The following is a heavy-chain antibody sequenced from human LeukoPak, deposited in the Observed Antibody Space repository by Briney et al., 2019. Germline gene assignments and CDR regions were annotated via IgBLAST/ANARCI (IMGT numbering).Heavy chain of an antibody. D-gene: IGHD4-17*01. CDR2: INRDGTKK. CDR3: ARVGSPLYGDYVRGYYGMDV. CDR1: GFTFRNFW. J-gene: IGHJ6*02. V-gene: IGHV3-74*01. Sequence: GGSLRLSCAASGFTFRNFWMHWVRQAPGKGLVWVSRINRDGTKKTYADSVKGRFTISRDNAKNTLYLQMNSLRAEDTALYYCARVGSPLYGDYVRGYYGMDVWGQGTTVTVSS.